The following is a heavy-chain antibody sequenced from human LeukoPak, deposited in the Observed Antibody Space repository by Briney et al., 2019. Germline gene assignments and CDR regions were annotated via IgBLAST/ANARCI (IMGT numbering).Heavy chain of an antibody. CDR1: GFTFSSYE. D-gene: IGHD2-2*01. CDR2: ISSSGSTI. Sequence: GGSLRLSCAASGFTFSSYEMNWVRQAPGKGLEWVSYISSSGSTIYYADSVKGRFTISRDNAKNSLYLQMNSPRAEDTAVYYCARSVPAADFYFDNWGQGTLVTVSS. V-gene: IGHV3-48*03. J-gene: IGHJ4*02. CDR3: ARSVPAADFYFDN.